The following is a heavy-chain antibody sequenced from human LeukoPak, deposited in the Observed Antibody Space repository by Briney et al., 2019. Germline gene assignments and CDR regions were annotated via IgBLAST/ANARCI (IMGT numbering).Heavy chain of an antibody. D-gene: IGHD3-16*01. CDR1: GGSISGYY. V-gene: IGHV4-4*07. CDR2: ISGSGST. J-gene: IGHJ4*02. Sequence: SETLSLTCTVSGGSISGYYWSWIRLPAGKGLEWVGRISGSGSTNYHPSLQSRVTMSVDTSKNQFSLKLSSVTAADTAMYYCERGSRGSLPFDSGAKETLVTVSS. CDR3: ERGSRGSLPFDS.